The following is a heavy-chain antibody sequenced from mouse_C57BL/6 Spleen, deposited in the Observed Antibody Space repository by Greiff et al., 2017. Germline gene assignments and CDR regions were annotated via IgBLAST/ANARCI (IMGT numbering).Heavy chain of an antibody. J-gene: IGHJ2*01. D-gene: IGHD2-4*01. CDR2: IRSKSNNYAT. CDR3: VRQGLQVYLDY. CDR1: GFSFNTYA. Sequence: VQLKESGGGLVQPKGSLKLSCAASGFSFNTYAMNWVRQAPGKGLEWVARIRSKSNNYATYYADSVKDRFTISRDDSESMLYLQMNNLKTEDTAMYYCVRQGLQVYLDYWGQGTTLTVSS. V-gene: IGHV10-1*01.